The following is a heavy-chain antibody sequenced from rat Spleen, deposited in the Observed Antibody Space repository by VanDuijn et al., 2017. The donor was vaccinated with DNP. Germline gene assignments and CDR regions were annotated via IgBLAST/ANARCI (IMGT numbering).Heavy chain of an antibody. CDR1: GLSLASDS. Sequence: QVQLKESGPGLVQPSQTLSLACTVSGLSLASDSVSWIRQPPGKGLEWIGVIWSGGGTDYNSALKSRLSISRDTFKSQVFLKMNSLQTEDTAIYFCTRGYRYNPPYAMDVWGQGTAVTVSS. V-gene: IGHV2-47*01. CDR2: IWSGGGT. D-gene: IGHD1-5*01. CDR3: TRGYRYNPPYAMDV. J-gene: IGHJ4*01.